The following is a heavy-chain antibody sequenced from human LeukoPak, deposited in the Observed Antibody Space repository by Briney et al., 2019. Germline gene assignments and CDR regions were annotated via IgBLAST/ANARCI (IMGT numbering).Heavy chain of an antibody. Sequence: PGGSLRLSCAASGFTFSNYWMSWVRQAPGKGLGWVANIKQDGSEKYYVDSVKGRFTISRDDAKNSLYLQMNSLRADGTAVYYCAKHLGYSTSSGIDYWGQGTLVTVSS. CDR3: AKHLGYSTSSGIDY. D-gene: IGHD6-6*01. V-gene: IGHV3-7*03. CDR1: GFTFSNYW. J-gene: IGHJ4*02. CDR2: IKQDGSEK.